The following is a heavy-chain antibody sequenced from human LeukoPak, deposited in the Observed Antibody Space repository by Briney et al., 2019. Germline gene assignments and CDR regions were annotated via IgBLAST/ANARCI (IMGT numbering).Heavy chain of an antibody. D-gene: IGHD3-10*01. CDR1: GYSISSACY. J-gene: IGHJ4*02. CDR3: ARGPYGSGSYPYYFDY. Sequence: SETLSLTCGVSGYSISSACYWGWIRQPPGKGLEWIGSIYHRGSIYSNPSLKSRVTISVDTSKNQFSPKLTSMTAADTAVYFCARGPYGSGSYPYYFDYWGQGTLVTVSS. CDR2: IYHRGSI. V-gene: IGHV4-38-2*01.